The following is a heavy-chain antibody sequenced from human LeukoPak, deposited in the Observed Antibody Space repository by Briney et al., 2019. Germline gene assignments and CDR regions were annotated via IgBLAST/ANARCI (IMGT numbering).Heavy chain of an antibody. CDR2: IWYDGSNK. Sequence: GGSLRLSCAASGLTFSSYGMHWVRQAPGKGLEWVAVIWYDGSNKYYADSVKGRFTISRDNSKNTLYLQMNTLRAEDTAVYYCARSRREDYFDYWGQGTLVTVSS. J-gene: IGHJ4*02. CDR3: ARSRREDYFDY. CDR1: GLTFSSYG. V-gene: IGHV3-33*01.